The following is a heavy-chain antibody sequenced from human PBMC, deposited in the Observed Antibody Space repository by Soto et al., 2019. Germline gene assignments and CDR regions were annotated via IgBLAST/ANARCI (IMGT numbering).Heavy chain of an antibody. CDR2: IRSKAYGGTT. CDR3: TRRLKGELLWFGEPLDY. D-gene: IGHD3-10*01. Sequence: SLRLSCTASGFTFGDYAMSCFRQAPGKGLEWVGFIRSKAYGGTTEYAASVKGRFTISRDDSKSIAYLQMNSLKTEDTAVYYCTRRLKGELLWFGEPLDYWGQGTLVTVSS. V-gene: IGHV3-49*03. CDR1: GFTFGDYA. J-gene: IGHJ4*02.